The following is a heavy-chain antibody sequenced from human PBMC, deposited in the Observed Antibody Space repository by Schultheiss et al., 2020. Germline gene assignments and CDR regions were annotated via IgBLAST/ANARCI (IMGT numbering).Heavy chain of an antibody. J-gene: IGHJ5*02. Sequence: AETLSLTCAVYGGSFSGYYWSWIRQPPGKGLEWIGEINHSGSTNYNPSLKSRVTISVDTSKNQFSLKLSSVTAADTAVYYCARAAYSGSYSWFDPWGQGTLVTVSS. CDR2: INHSGST. D-gene: IGHD1-26*01. V-gene: IGHV4-34*01. CDR3: ARAAYSGSYSWFDP. CDR1: GGSFSGYY.